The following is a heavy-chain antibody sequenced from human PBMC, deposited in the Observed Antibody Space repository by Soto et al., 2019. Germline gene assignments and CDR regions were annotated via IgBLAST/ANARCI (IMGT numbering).Heavy chain of an antibody. D-gene: IGHD3-10*01. J-gene: IGHJ4*02. CDR2: VNPIVSMS. CDR3: ASSYGSGYRAFDY. Sequence: QVQLVQSGAEVKRPGSSVKVSCKASGDTFNFYSINWVRQAPGLGLEWMGRVNPIVSMSNYAQKFQGRVTLPXDXSTSTAYMELSSLRAEDTAIYYCASSYGSGYRAFDYWGQGALVTVSS. CDR1: GDTFNFYS. V-gene: IGHV1-69*02.